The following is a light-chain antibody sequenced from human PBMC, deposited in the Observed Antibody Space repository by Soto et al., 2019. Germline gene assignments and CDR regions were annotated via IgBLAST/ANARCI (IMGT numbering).Light chain of an antibody. Sequence: DIQMTQSPSTLSASVGDRVTITCRASQSISSWLAWYQQKPGKAPKLLIYDASSLESGVPSRFSGSGSRTDFSLTISSLQPEDIATYYCQQYEDLPRTFGQGTRLEIK. J-gene: IGKJ5*01. CDR3: QQYEDLPRT. CDR2: DAS. V-gene: IGKV1-5*01. CDR1: QSISSW.